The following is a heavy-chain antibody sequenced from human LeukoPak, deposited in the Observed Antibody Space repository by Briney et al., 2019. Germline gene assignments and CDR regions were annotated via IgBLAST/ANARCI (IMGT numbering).Heavy chain of an antibody. CDR3: AKDLAIFGVVPYDAFDI. J-gene: IGHJ3*02. CDR2: ISGSGGST. CDR1: GFAVSGHY. V-gene: IGHV3-23*01. D-gene: IGHD3-3*01. Sequence: GGSLRLSCAASGFAVSGHYMTWVRQAPGKGLEWVSAISGSGGSTYYADSVKGRFTISRDNSKNTLYLQMNSLRAEDTAVYYCAKDLAIFGVVPYDAFDIWGQGTMVTVSS.